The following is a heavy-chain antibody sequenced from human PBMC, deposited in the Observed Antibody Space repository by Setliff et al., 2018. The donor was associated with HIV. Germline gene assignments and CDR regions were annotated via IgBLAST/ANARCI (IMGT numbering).Heavy chain of an antibody. V-gene: IGHV7-4-1*02. J-gene: IGHJ4*02. CDR2: IDTNTGNP. Sequence: ASVKVSCKASGYTFTNYAMNWLRQAPGQGLEWMGWIDTNTGNPTYAQGFTGRFVFSLDTSVSTAFLQISTLKAEDTAVYYCARLSPYGDYLLFQYWGQGTQFTVSS. CDR3: ARLSPYGDYLLFQY. CDR1: GYTFTNYA. D-gene: IGHD4-17*01.